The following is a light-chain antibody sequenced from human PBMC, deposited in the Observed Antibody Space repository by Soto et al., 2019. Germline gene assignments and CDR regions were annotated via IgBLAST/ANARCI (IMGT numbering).Light chain of an antibody. Sequence: DIQMTQSPSSLSASVGDRVTITCRASQTISSYLNWYQQKPGKAPKLLIYGASNLQSEVPSRFSGSGSRTEFTLTISSLQPEDFATYYCQQSYSTPRLAFGGGTRVEIK. CDR2: GAS. CDR3: QQSYSTPRLA. J-gene: IGKJ4*01. V-gene: IGKV1-39*01. CDR1: QTISSY.